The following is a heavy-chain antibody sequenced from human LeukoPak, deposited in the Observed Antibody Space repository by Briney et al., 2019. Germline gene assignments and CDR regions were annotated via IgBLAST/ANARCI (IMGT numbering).Heavy chain of an antibody. CDR1: GYYFTTYW. Sequence: GESLKISCKASGYYFTTYWIGWVRQMPGKGLEWMGIIFPGDSDTRYSPSFQGQVTISADRSISTAYLQWSSLKASDTAMYYCARLDRGGYYYSPHWGQGTLVTVSS. V-gene: IGHV5-51*01. J-gene: IGHJ4*02. CDR2: IFPGDSDT. D-gene: IGHD3-22*01. CDR3: ARLDRGGYYYSPH.